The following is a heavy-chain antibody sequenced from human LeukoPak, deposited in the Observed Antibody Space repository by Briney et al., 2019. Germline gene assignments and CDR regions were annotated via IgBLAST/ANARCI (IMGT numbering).Heavy chain of an antibody. D-gene: IGHD5-24*01. V-gene: IGHV4-39*01. CDR3: ARREGYNRPYFDY. CDR1: GGSITTSSYY. Sequence: SETLSLTCTVSGGSITTSSYYWGWIRQPPGKGLEWIGNINYSGSSYYNPSLKSRVTIYLDSSKNQFSLKVTSVTAADTAVYYCARREGYNRPYFDYWGQGTRVTVSS. CDR2: INYSGSS. J-gene: IGHJ4*02.